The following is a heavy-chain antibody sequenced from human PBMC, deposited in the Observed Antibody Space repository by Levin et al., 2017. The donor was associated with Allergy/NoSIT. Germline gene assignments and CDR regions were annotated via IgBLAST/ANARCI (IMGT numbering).Heavy chain of an antibody. Sequence: SGPTLVKPTQTLTLTCTFSGFSLSTSGVGVTWIRQPPGKALEWLALIYWDDEKRYSPSLKSRLTITRDPSKNQVVLTMTNMDPVDTATYYCARRSWKYYGRSGYPLFDPWGQGTLVTVSS. J-gene: IGHJ5*02. CDR2: IYWDDEK. CDR3: ARRSWKYYGRSGYPLFDP. CDR1: GFSLSTSGVG. D-gene: IGHD3-22*01. V-gene: IGHV2-5*02.